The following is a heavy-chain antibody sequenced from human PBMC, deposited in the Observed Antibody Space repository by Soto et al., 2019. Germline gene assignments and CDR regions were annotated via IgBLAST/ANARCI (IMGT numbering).Heavy chain of an antibody. CDR2: IKQDGSEK. V-gene: IGHV3-7*03. CDR1: AFTFSSYW. D-gene: IGHD3-16*01. CDR3: ARDLFEAARRGEYAFDI. J-gene: IGHJ3*02. Sequence: GGSLRISCAASAFTFSSYWMSWVRQAPGKGLELVANIKQDGSEKYYVDSVKGRFTISRDNAKNSLYLQMNSLRAEDTAVYYCARDLFEAARRGEYAFDIWGQGTMVTVSS.